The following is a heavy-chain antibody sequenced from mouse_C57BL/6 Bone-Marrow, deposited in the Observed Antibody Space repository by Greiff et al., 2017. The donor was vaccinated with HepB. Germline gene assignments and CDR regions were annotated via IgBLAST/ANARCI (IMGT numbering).Heavy chain of an antibody. CDR3: AILLDV. CDR2: INPNNGGT. D-gene: IGHD1-1*01. Sequence: EVQLQQSGPELVKPGASVKISCKASGYTFTDYYMNWVKQSHGKSLEWIGDINPNNGGTSYNQKFKGKATLTVDKSSSTAYMELRSLTSEDSAVYYCAILLDVWGTGTTVTVSS. V-gene: IGHV1-26*01. CDR1: GYTFTDYY. J-gene: IGHJ1*03.